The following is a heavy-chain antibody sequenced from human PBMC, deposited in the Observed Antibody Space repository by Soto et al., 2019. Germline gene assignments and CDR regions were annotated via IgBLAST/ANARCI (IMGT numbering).Heavy chain of an antibody. CDR2: INPSGGST. Sequence: GASVKVSCKASGYTFTIYYMHWVRQAPGQGLEWMGIINPSGGSTSYAQKFQGRVTMTRDTSTSTVYMELSSLRSEDTAVYYCARVVRSIAAAGTLDYWGQGTLVTVSS. CDR3: ARVVRSIAAAGTLDY. V-gene: IGHV1-46*01. D-gene: IGHD6-13*01. CDR1: GYTFTIYY. J-gene: IGHJ4*02.